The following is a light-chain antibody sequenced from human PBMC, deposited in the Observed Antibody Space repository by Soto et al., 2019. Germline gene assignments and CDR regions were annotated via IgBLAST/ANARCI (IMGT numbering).Light chain of an antibody. J-gene: IGLJ1*01. CDR1: SSDVGGYNY. Sequence: QCALTQPASVSGSPGQSITISWTGTSSDVGGYNYVSWYQQHPGKAPKLMIYDVSNRPSGVSNRFSGSKSGNTASLTISGLQAEDEADYYCSSYTSSSTLDVFGTGTKVTVL. V-gene: IGLV2-14*01. CDR3: SSYTSSSTLDV. CDR2: DVS.